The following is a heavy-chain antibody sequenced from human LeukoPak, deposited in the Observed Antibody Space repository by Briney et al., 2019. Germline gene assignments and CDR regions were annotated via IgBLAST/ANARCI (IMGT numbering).Heavy chain of an antibody. Sequence: GGSLRLSCAASGFTFSSYSMNWVRQAPGKGLEWVSYISSSGSTIYYADSVKGRFTISRDNAKNSLYLQMNSLRVEDTAVYYCARSPPLWNGDAFDIWGQGTMVTVSS. CDR3: ARSPPLWNGDAFDI. D-gene: IGHD1-1*01. CDR1: GFTFSSYS. V-gene: IGHV3-48*04. J-gene: IGHJ3*02. CDR2: ISSSGSTI.